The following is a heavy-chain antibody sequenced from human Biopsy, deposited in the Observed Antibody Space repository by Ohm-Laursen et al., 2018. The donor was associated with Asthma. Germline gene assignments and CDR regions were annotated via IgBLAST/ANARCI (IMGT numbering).Heavy chain of an antibody. J-gene: IGHJ6*02. CDR1: GGSMTPTSHY. CDR3: VRGSSSWHHGPFHYYYGLDV. V-gene: IGHV4-39*01. CDR2: ISYGGKT. D-gene: IGHD6-13*01. Sequence: TLSLTCSVSGGSMTPTSHYWDWIRQAPGKGLEWIGYISYGGKTSYNPSLESRVTVSADTSKNQFSLKLTSVTAADTAVYYCVRGSSSWHHGPFHYYYGLDVWGQGTTATVSS.